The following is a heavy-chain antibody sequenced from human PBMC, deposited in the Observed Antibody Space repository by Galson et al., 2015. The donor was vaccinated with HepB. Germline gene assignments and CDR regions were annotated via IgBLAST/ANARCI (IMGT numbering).Heavy chain of an antibody. D-gene: IGHD3-10*01. CDR3: ESELAGSYYFDY. Sequence: SVKVSCKASGDTFTYYWLHWVRQAPGQGLEWMATINPTSGTTRYAQKFQGRDTVTRDTSTSTVYMELSSLRSEDTALYYCESELAGSYYFDYWGQGTLVTVSS. J-gene: IGHJ4*02. CDR2: INPTSGTT. V-gene: IGHV1-46*01. CDR1: GDTFTYYW.